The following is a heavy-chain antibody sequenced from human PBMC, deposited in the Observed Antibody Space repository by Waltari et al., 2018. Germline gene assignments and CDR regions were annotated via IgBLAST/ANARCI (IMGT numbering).Heavy chain of an antibody. CDR1: VFALTTSGMC. J-gene: IGHJ4*02. CDR3: ARTRGGDGNFDY. V-gene: IGHV2-70*15. D-gene: IGHD3-16*01. CDR2: IDWGDNK. Sequence: QVTLRESGPALVEPTQLLTLTCTVSVFALTTSGMCVNWLRQPPGKALEWLGRIDWGDNKYYGTSLKTRVTIFRDTSRNQVVLTVINMDPVDTATYYWARTRGGDGNFDYWGQGTLVTVSS.